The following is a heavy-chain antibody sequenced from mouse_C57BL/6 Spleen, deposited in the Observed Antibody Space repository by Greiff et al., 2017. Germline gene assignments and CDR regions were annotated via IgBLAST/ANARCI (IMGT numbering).Heavy chain of an antibody. CDR1: GYSFTGYY. CDR3: APIYYDYDGFAY. Sequence: EVQLQQSGPELVKPGASVKISCKASGYSFTGYYMHWVKQSSEKSLEWIGEINPSTGGTSYNQKFKGKATLTVDKSSSTAYMQLKSLTSEDYAVYYCAPIYYDYDGFAYWGQGTLVTVSA. V-gene: IGHV1-43*01. CDR2: INPSTGGT. J-gene: IGHJ3*01. D-gene: IGHD2-4*01.